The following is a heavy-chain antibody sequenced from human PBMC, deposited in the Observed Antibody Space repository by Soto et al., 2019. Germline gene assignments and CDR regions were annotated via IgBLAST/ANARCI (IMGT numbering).Heavy chain of an antibody. V-gene: IGHV1-46*01. Sequence: ASVKVSCKASGYTFTSYYMHWVRQAPGQGLEWMGIINPSGGSTSYAQKFQGRVTMTRDTSTSTVYMELSSLRSEDTAVYYCARGGQNVLLWFGEARVDYWGQGTLVTVSS. CDR2: INPSGGST. CDR3: ARGGQNVLLWFGEARVDY. J-gene: IGHJ4*02. D-gene: IGHD3-10*01. CDR1: GYTFTSYY.